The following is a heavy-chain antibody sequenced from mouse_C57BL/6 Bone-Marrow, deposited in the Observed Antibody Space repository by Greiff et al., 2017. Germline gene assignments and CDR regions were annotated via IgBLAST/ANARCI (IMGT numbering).Heavy chain of an antibody. CDR2: IDPENGDT. Sequence: VQLKESGAELVRPGASVKLSCTASGFNIKDDYMHWVKQRPEQGLEWIGWIDPENGDTEYASKFQGKATITADTSSNTAYLQLSSLTSEDTAVYYCTRWLLRNYWGQGTTLTVSS. V-gene: IGHV14-4*01. CDR3: TRWLLRNY. D-gene: IGHD2-3*01. CDR1: GFNIKDDY. J-gene: IGHJ2*01.